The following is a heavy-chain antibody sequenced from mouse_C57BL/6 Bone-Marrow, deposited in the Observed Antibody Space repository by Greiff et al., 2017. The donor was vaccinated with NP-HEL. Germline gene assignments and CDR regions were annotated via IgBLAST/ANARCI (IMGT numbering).Heavy chain of an antibody. J-gene: IGHJ1*03. CDR2: IYPRSGNT. Sequence: VQLQQPGAELARPGASVKLSCKASGYTFTSYGISWVKQRTGQGLEWIGEIYPRSGNTYYNEKFKGKATLTADKSSSTAYMELRSLTSEDSAVYVCERGDYYCSSYWYFDVWGTGTTVTVSS. CDR3: ERGDYYCSSYWYFDV. V-gene: IGHV1-81*01. CDR1: GYTFTSYG. D-gene: IGHD1-1*01.